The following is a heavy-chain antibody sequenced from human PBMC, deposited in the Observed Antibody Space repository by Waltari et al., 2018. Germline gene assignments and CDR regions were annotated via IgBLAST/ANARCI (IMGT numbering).Heavy chain of an antibody. Sequence: EVQLVESGGGLVQPGGSLRLSCAASGFTFSSYWMHWVRQAPGKGLVWVSRINRDGSSTSYADSVKGRFTISRDNAKNTLYLQMNSLRAEDTAVYYCASQYSSGWNFDYWGQGTLVTVSS. CDR2: INRDGSST. V-gene: IGHV3-74*01. CDR3: ASQYSSGWNFDY. D-gene: IGHD6-19*01. CDR1: GFTFSSYW. J-gene: IGHJ4*02.